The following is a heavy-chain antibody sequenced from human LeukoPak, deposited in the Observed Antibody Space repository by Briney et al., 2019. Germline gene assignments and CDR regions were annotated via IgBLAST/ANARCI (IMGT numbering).Heavy chain of an antibody. V-gene: IGHV3-21*01. CDR3: AREPLVRGVSFDY. Sequence: GGSLRLSCAASGFTFSSYSMNWVRQAPGKGLEWVSSISSSSYIYYADSVKGRFTISRDNAKNSLYLQMNSLRAEDTAVYYCAREPLVRGVSFDYWGQGTLVTVSS. J-gene: IGHJ4*02. CDR1: GFTFSSYS. D-gene: IGHD3-10*01. CDR2: ISSSSYI.